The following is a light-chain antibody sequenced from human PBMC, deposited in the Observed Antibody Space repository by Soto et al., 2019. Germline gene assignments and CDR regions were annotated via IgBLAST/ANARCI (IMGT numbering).Light chain of an antibody. CDR2: GAS. Sequence: DIVLTQSPGTLSLSPGERATLSCWASQSLSTDYLAWYQQKPGQPPRLLIYGASSRATGIPDRFSGSGSGTDFTLPISRLEPEDFAVYYCQHYGSSPSTFGQGTKLEIK. CDR1: QSLSTDY. CDR3: QHYGSSPST. V-gene: IGKV3-20*01. J-gene: IGKJ2*01.